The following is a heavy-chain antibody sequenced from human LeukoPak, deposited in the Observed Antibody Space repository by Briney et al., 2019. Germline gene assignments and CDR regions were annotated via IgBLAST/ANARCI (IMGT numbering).Heavy chain of an antibody. CDR1: GYTFTTYA. J-gene: IGHJ4*02. CDR3: ARDAEALRYFDWPPSY. V-gene: IGHV1-3*01. Sequence: ASVKVSCKASGYTFTTYAMHWVRQAPGQRLEWMGWINAGNGNTKYSQKFQGRVTITRDTSATTAYMELSSLRSEDTAVYYCARDAEALRYFDWPPSYWGQGTLVTVSS. CDR2: INAGNGNT. D-gene: IGHD3-9*01.